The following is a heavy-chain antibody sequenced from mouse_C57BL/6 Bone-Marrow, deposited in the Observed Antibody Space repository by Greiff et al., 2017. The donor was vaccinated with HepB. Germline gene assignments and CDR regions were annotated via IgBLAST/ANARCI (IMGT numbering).Heavy chain of an antibody. Sequence: QVQLQQPGAELVKPGASVKLSCKASGYTFTSYWMHWVKQRPGQGLEWIGMIHPNSGSTNYNEKFKSKATLTVDKSSSTAYMQLSSLTSEDAAVYYGARRASLLSWFAYWGQGTLVTVSA. V-gene: IGHV1-64*01. CDR3: ARRASLLSWFAY. D-gene: IGHD3-1*01. CDR2: IHPNSGST. CDR1: GYTFTSYW. J-gene: IGHJ3*01.